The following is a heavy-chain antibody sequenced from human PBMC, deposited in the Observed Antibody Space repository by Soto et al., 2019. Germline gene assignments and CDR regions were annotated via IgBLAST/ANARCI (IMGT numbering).Heavy chain of an antibody. CDR1: GLHMYW. J-gene: IGHJ4*02. D-gene: IGHD5-12*01. CDR3: ARGGGWLTED. V-gene: IGHV3-7*01. Sequence: DVQLVESGGGLVQPGGSLRLTCEDSGLHMYWMTWFRQAPGKGLEWVANIKQDGSEIQYLDAVKGRFIISRDNAKKSLYLQMNSLRVEDTAVYYCARGGGWLTEDWGRGTLVTVSS. CDR2: IKQDGSEI.